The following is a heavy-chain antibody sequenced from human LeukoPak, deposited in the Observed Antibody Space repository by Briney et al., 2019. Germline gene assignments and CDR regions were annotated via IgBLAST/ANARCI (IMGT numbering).Heavy chain of an antibody. V-gene: IGHV3-30*04. J-gene: IGHJ4*02. CDR1: GFTFSSYA. Sequence: GGSLRLSCAASGFTFSSYAMHWVRQAPGKGLEWVTIISYDGSNKYYADSVKGRFTISRDNSKNTLYLQMNSLRSDDTAVYYCARDEQQLVSEKFDYWGQGTLVAVSS. CDR2: ISYDGSNK. CDR3: ARDEQQLVSEKFDY. D-gene: IGHD6-13*01.